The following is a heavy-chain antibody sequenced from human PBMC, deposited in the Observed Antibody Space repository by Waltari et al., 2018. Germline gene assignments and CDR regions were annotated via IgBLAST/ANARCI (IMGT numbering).Heavy chain of an antibody. CDR2: ISGSGGTT. V-gene: IGHV3-23*04. J-gene: IGHJ4*02. CDR1: GFTFANYG. Sequence: EVRLVESGGGLVQRGGSLRLSCAASGFTFANYGMSWVRQAPGKGLECVCSISGSGGTTYYADSVKGRFTMSKDFSKNTLFLQMNSVRVDDTADYYCAKSSGSYYEVFDRWGRGTLVTVSS. D-gene: IGHD1-26*01. CDR3: AKSSGSYYEVFDR.